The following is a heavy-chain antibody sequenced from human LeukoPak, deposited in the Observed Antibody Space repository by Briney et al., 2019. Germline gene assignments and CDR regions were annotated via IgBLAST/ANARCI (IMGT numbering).Heavy chain of an antibody. CDR2: IYYSGST. V-gene: IGHV4-59*01. CDR1: GGSISSYY. CDR3: ARVIGRAAAGYYFDY. J-gene: IGHJ4*02. D-gene: IGHD6-13*01. Sequence: PSETLSLTCTVSGGSISSYYWSWIRQPPGKGLERIGYIYYSGSTNYNPSLKSRVTISVDTSKNQFSLKLSSVTAADTAVYYCARVIGRAAAGYYFDYWGQGTLVTVSS.